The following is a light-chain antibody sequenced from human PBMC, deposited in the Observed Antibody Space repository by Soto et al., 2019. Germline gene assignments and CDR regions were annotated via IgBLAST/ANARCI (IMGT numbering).Light chain of an antibody. CDR3: AAWDDSLNGHVV. CDR2: SNY. CDR1: SSNIGSNT. J-gene: IGLJ2*01. Sequence: QSVLTQPPSASGTPGQRVTISCSGSSSNIGSNTVNWYQQLPGTAPKLLIYSNYQRPSGVPDRFSGPKSGASASLAISGLQSEDEADYHCAAWDDSLNGHVVFGGGTKVTVL. V-gene: IGLV1-44*01.